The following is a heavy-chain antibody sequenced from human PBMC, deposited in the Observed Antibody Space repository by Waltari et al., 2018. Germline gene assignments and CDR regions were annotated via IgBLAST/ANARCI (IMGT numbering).Heavy chain of an antibody. Sequence: QVQLQESGPGLVKPSQTLSLTCTVSGGSISSGRYYWNWIRQSAGKGLEWIGHIYTRGSTIYNPSLESRVTISVDSSKNHFSLKLRSVTAADTAVYFCARGREWFGVRPNMDVWGQGTTVTISS. D-gene: IGHD3-10*01. J-gene: IGHJ6*02. V-gene: IGHV4-61*02. CDR2: IYTRGST. CDR1: GGSISSGRYY. CDR3: ARGREWFGVRPNMDV.